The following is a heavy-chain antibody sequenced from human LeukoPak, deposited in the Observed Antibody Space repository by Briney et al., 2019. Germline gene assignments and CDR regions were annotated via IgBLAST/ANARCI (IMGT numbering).Heavy chain of an antibody. CDR2: IYYSGST. CDR3: ARGLYDYVPPGQPPVPFDP. J-gene: IGHJ5*02. V-gene: IGHV4-39*07. Sequence: PSETLSLTCTVSGGSISSSSYYWGWIRQPPGKGLEWIGSIYYSGSTYYNPSLKSRVTISVDTSKNQFSLKLSSVTAADTAVYYCARGLYDYVPPGQPPVPFDPWGQGTLVTVSS. D-gene: IGHD3-16*01. CDR1: GGSISSSSYY.